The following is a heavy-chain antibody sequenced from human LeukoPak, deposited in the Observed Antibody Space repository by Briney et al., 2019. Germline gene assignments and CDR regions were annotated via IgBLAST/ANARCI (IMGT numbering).Heavy chain of an antibody. Sequence: SETLSLTCTVSGGSISSYYWSWIRQHPGKGLEWIGYIYYSGSTYYNPSLKSRVTISVDTSKNQFSLKLSSVTAADTAVYYCARGRVAAPSRGHWFDPWGQGTLVTVSS. J-gene: IGHJ5*02. CDR3: ARGRVAAPSRGHWFDP. D-gene: IGHD2-15*01. CDR2: IYYSGST. CDR1: GGSISSYY. V-gene: IGHV4-59*06.